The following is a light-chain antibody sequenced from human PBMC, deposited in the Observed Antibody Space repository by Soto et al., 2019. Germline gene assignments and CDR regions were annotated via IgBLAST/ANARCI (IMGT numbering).Light chain of an antibody. Sequence: EIVLTQSPGTLSLFPGERATLSCRASQSLSSNYLAWYQQKPGQAPRLLIYGASTRATGIPDRFSGSGSGTDFTLTISRLEPDDFAVYYCQQFGSSSFTFGPGTKVDI. J-gene: IGKJ3*01. CDR2: GAS. CDR3: QQFGSSSFT. CDR1: QSLSSNY. V-gene: IGKV3-20*01.